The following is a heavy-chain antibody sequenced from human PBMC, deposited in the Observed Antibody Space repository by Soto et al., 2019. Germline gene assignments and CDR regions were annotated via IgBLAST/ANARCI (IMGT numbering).Heavy chain of an antibody. J-gene: IGHJ4*02. V-gene: IGHV4-31*03. D-gene: IGHD3-9*01. CDR2: IYYSGST. Sequence: VQLEESGPGLVKPSQTLSLTCTVSGGSISSGGYYCSWIRQHPGKGLEWIGYIYYSGSTYYNPSLKSRVTISVDTSKNQFSLKLSSVTAADTAVYYCARDRHDILTGRPYYFDYWGQGTLVTVSS. CDR1: GGSISSGGYY. CDR3: ARDRHDILTGRPYYFDY.